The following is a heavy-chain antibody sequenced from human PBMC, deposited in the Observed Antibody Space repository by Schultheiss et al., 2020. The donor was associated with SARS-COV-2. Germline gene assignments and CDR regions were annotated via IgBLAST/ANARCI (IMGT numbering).Heavy chain of an antibody. Sequence: SETLSLTCTVSGGSISSYYWSWIRQPPGKGLEWIGEINHSGSTYYNPSLKSRVTISVDTSKNQFSLKLSSVTAADTAVYYCARHSGDFWSGYSDYWGQGTLVTVSS. CDR1: GGSISSYY. CDR2: INHSGST. J-gene: IGHJ4*02. CDR3: ARHSGDFWSGYSDY. D-gene: IGHD3-3*01. V-gene: IGHV4-59*08.